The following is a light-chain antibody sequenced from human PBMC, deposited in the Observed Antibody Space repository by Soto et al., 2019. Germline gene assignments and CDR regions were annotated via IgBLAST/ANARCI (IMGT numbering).Light chain of an antibody. Sequence: QSVLTQPPSASGTPGQRVTISCSGSSSNIGSNTVNWYQQLPGTAPKLLIYSNKQRPSGVPDRFSGSKSGTSASLAISGLQSEDEADCYCSAWDDSLNGPVLGGGTKLTVL. CDR2: SNK. CDR1: SSNIGSNT. V-gene: IGLV1-44*01. J-gene: IGLJ2*01. CDR3: SAWDDSLNGPV.